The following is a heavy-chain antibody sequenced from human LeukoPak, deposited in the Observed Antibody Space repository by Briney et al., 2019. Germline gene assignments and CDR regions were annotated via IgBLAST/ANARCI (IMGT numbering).Heavy chain of an antibody. Sequence: PETLSLTSTVSGASITNYYSSWIRQPPGKGPEWIGYISHTGITNYNPSLESRVIISADTSRNQFSLKLTSMTAADTAVYYCARFRSAVDHPVSWGQGTLVTVSS. J-gene: IGHJ5*02. D-gene: IGHD1-14*01. CDR1: GASITNYY. CDR3: ARFRSAVDHPVS. V-gene: IGHV4-59*01. CDR2: ISHTGIT.